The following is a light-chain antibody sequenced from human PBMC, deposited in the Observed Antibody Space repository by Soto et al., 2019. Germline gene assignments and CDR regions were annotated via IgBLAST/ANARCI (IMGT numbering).Light chain of an antibody. Sequence: EIVMTQSPATLSVSPGDRATLSCRASQSISSNLAWYQQKPDQAPRLLIYDSTTRSTGIPARFSCSGSGTEFTLTISSLQSEDFAVYYCHQYNNWLRWTFGQGTKVEIK. CDR3: HQYNNWLRWT. CDR2: DST. V-gene: IGKV3-15*01. J-gene: IGKJ1*01. CDR1: QSISSN.